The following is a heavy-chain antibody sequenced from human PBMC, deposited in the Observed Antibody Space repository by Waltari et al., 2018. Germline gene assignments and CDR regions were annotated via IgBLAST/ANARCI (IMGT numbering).Heavy chain of an antibody. J-gene: IGHJ6*02. CDR1: GGSFSGYY. D-gene: IGHD6-6*01. Sequence: QVQLQQWGAGLLKPSETLSLTCAVYGGSFSGYYWSWIRQPPGKGREWIGEINHSGSTTYNPSLNSRVTISVDTSKNQFSLKLSSVTAADTAVYYCARWAKGIAARYYYYGMDVWGQGTTVTVSS. V-gene: IGHV4-34*01. CDR3: ARWAKGIAARYYYYGMDV. CDR2: INHSGST.